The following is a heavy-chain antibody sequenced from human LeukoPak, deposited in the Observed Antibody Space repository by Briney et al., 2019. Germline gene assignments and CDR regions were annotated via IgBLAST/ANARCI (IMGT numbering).Heavy chain of an antibody. CDR1: GYTFTDYY. J-gene: IGHJ4*02. CDR3: ARESYSGYGSFDY. D-gene: IGHD5-12*01. Sequence: ASVKVSCKASGYTFTDYYMHWVRQAPGQGLEWMGWINPNSGGTNYAQNFQGRVTMTRDTSISTAYMELSRLRSDDTAVYYCARESYSGYGSFDYWGQGTLVTVSS. CDR2: INPNSGGT. V-gene: IGHV1-2*02.